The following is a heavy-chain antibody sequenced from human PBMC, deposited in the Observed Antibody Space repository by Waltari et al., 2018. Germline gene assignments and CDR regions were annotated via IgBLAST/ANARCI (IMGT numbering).Heavy chain of an antibody. V-gene: IGHV3-30*01. CDR1: GVTFSRYS. CDR3: ARDEGWLLFPYYAMDV. D-gene: IGHD2-2*01. CDR2: ISYEGSAK. Sequence: QGQLVESGGGVVQPGRSLRLSCADSGVTFSRYSFYRVRQAPGKGLEWVAVISYEGSAKFYADPVKGRFAISRDNSKDTLYLQMNSLRAEDTAVYYCARDEGWLLFPYYAMDVWGQGATVTVSS. J-gene: IGHJ6*02.